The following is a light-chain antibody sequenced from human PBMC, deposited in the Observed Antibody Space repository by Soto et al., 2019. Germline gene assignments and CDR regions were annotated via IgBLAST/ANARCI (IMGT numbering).Light chain of an antibody. J-gene: IGKJ1*01. CDR3: LQDYDYPRT. Sequence: AIQMTQSPSSLSASVGDRVTITCRASQGISDDVGWYQQRPGEAPRLRIYGTSNLQSGVPSRFSGSGSGTDFTLTISSLQPEDFATYYCLQDYDYPRTFGQGTKVEIK. CDR1: QGISDD. CDR2: GTS. V-gene: IGKV1-6*01.